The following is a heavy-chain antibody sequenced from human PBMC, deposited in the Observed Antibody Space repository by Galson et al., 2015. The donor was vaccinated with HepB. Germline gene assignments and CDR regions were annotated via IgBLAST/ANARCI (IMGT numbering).Heavy chain of an antibody. J-gene: IGHJ4*02. CDR3: AILPFWSGYNDY. Sequence: TLSLTCTVSGGSISSYYWSWIRQPPGKGLEWIGYIYYSGSTNYNPSLKSRVTISVDTSKNQFSLKLSSVTAADTAVYYCAILPFWSGYNDYWGQGTLVTVSS. D-gene: IGHD3-3*01. CDR1: GGSISSYY. V-gene: IGHV4-59*08. CDR2: IYYSGST.